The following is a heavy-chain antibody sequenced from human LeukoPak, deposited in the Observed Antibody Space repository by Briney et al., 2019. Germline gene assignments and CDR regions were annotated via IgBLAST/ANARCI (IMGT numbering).Heavy chain of an antibody. CDR1: GFTFSSSA. V-gene: IGHV3-23*01. CDR2: IGGSGDST. J-gene: IGHJ6*03. CDR3: AKGAYSNSYYYRDV. Sequence: PGGSLRLSCAASGFTFSSSAMSWVRQAPGKGLEWVSSIGGSGDSTNHADSVKGRFSISRDNSKNTLYLQMNSLRAEDTAVYYCAKGAYSNSYYYRDVWGKGPTVTVSS. D-gene: IGHD4-11*01.